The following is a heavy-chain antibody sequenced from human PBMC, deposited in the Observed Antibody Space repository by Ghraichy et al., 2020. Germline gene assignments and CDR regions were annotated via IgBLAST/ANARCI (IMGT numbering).Heavy chain of an antibody. CDR1: GFTFSDYY. J-gene: IGHJ4*02. CDR3: ARDRYDRSGYGGWTTDY. CDR2: IDTSGTTI. D-gene: IGHD3-22*01. Sequence: GGSLRLSCAASGFTFSDYYMSWIRQAPGKGLEWVSYIDTSGTTIDYGDSVKGRFTISRDNAKNSLYLQLNSLRAEDTAVYYCARDRYDRSGYGGWTTDYWGQGTLVTVSS. V-gene: IGHV3-11*01.